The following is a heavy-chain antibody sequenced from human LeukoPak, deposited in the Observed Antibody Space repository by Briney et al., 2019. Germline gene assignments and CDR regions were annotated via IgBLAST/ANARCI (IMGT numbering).Heavy chain of an antibody. CDR2: INGIGGST. CDR1: GFTFSSYA. V-gene: IGHV3-23*01. D-gene: IGHD2-21*02. J-gene: IGHJ4*02. Sequence: GGSLRLSCAASGFTFSSYAMSWVRQAPGKGLEWVSGINGIGGSTYYADSVKGRFTISRDNSKITVYLQMNSLRAEDTAVYYCAKGRFIVLLTATDAFDSWGQGTPVTVSS. CDR3: AKGRFIVLLTATDAFDS.